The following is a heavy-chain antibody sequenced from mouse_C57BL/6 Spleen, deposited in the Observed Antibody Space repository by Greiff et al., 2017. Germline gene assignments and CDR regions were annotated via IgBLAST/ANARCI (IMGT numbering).Heavy chain of an antibody. Sequence: EVKLVESGPGLVKPSQSLSLTCSVTGYSITSGYYWNWIRQFPGNKLEWMGYISYDGSNNYNPSLKNRISITRDTSKNQFFLKLNSVTTEDTATYYCARSTMVTPFAYWGQGTLVTVSA. V-gene: IGHV3-6*01. J-gene: IGHJ3*01. D-gene: IGHD2-2*01. CDR2: ISYDGSN. CDR1: GYSITSGYY. CDR3: ARSTMVTPFAY.